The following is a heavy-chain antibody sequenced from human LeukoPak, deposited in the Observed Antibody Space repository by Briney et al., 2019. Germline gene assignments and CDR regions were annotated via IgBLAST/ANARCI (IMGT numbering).Heavy chain of an antibody. CDR2: IDPGDSFT. CDR1: GYTFTKYW. Sequence: GESLKISCEGSGYTFTKYWIGWVRQIPGKGLEWRGRIDPGDSFTKYSPSFQGHVTISVEKSISTAYLQWSSLKASDSAMYYCARDGGGVSSWVSHWGQGTLVTVSS. J-gene: IGHJ4*02. CDR3: ARDGGGVSSWVSH. V-gene: IGHV5-10-1*01. D-gene: IGHD2-8*02.